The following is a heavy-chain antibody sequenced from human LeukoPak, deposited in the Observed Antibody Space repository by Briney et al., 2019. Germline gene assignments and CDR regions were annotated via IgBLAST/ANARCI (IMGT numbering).Heavy chain of an antibody. V-gene: IGHV3-23*01. CDR1: GFTFSSYA. J-gene: IGHJ4*02. CDR2: ISGSGGST. D-gene: IGHD5-24*01. Sequence: PGGSLRLSCAASGFTFSSYAMSWVRQAPGKGLEWVSAISGSGGSTYYADSVKGRFTISRGNSKNTLYLQMNSLRAEDTAVYYCASSIDGSRHRRFDYWGQGTLVTVSS. CDR3: ASSIDGSRHRRFDY.